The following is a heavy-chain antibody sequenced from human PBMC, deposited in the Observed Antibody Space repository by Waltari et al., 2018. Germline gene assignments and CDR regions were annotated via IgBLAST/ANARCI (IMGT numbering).Heavy chain of an antibody. D-gene: IGHD5-18*01. J-gene: IGHJ2*01. CDR3: ARSMVRYFDL. CDR1: GFTFSSYG. V-gene: IGHV3-48*01. CDR2: ISSSSTTI. Sequence: EVQLVESGGGLVQPGGSLRLSCAASGFTFSSYGLHWVRQAPGKGLEWVSYISSSSTTIYYADSVKGRFTISRDNAKISLYLQMNSLRAEDTAVYYCARSMVRYFDLWGRGTLVTVSS.